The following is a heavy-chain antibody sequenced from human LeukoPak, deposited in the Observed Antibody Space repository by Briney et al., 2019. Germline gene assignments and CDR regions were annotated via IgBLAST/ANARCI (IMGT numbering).Heavy chain of an antibody. J-gene: IGHJ4*02. CDR3: AREVWPGNTGWHLFDY. CDR2: ISASGGRT. D-gene: IGHD1-14*01. V-gene: IGHV3-23*01. CDR1: GFTFGTYA. Sequence: GGSLRLSCAASGFTFGTYAMSWVRQAPGKGLGWVSAISASGGRTYYADSVKGRFTISRDSSKNTVSLQMNSLRAEDTALYYCAREVWPGNTGWHLFDYWGQGTLVTVSS.